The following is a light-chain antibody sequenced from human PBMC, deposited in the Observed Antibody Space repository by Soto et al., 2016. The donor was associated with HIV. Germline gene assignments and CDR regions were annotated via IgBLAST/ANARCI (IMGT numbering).Light chain of an antibody. CDR3: QQYKSFPWT. CDR1: QSVDSS. CDR2: QAS. J-gene: IGKJ1*01. V-gene: IGKV1-5*03. Sequence: DIQMTQSPSTLSASVGDRLTITCRASQSVDSSLAWYQQKPGKAPTLLIYQASSLENGVPSRFSGSGSGREFTLTIRSLQVDDFATYHCQQYKSFPWTFGQGSKVDSK.